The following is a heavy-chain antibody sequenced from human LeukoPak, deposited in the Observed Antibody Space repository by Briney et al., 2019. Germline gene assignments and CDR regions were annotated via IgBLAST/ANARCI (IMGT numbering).Heavy chain of an antibody. J-gene: IGHJ5*02. CDR2: VSGSGVTT. V-gene: IGHV3-23*01. Sequence: GGSLRLSCADSEDASSGCTIYLGRQAPGKGLEWVSSVSGSGVTTYYADSVKGRSTISRDTPKNTLYLKRTSLRAETRLVYSCERRTYSSGRYPWGQGTLVTVSS. D-gene: IGHD6-19*01. CDR3: ERRTYSSGRYP. CDR1: EDASSGCT.